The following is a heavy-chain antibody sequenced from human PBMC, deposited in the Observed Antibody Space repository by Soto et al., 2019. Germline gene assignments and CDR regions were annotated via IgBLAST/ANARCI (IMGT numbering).Heavy chain of an antibody. CDR3: AKDRRAGGNSAFYFDF. J-gene: IGHJ4*02. D-gene: IGHD3-16*01. Sequence: EXLKISCATSGFXCSNYAMIWVRHAPGNGLEFVSLIIATCGGTYYADYVKVRFTISGENSHNTLYLQVHSLNPEDTALYYCAKDRRAGGNSAFYFDFWGQGAQGPVS. CDR2: IIATCGGT. CDR1: GFXCSNYA. V-gene: IGHV3-23*01.